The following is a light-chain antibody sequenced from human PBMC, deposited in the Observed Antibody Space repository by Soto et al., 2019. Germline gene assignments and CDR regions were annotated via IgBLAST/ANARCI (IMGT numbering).Light chain of an antibody. J-gene: IGKJ4*01. CDR2: DAS. CDR1: QTFRNNY. V-gene: IGKV3-20*01. CDR3: QQFSSDPLT. Sequence: EIVMTKSNPTLSVSPGERSTLSCRASQTFRNNYLAWYQQKPGQAPRLLIYDASSRATGIPDRFSGGGSGTDFTLTISRLEPEDFAVYYCQQFSSDPLTCGGGTKWIS.